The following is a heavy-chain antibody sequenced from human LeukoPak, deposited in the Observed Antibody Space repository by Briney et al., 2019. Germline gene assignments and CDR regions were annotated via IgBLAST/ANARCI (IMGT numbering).Heavy chain of an antibody. D-gene: IGHD6-19*01. Sequence: SETLSLTCTVSGGSISSSSYYWGWIRQPPGKGLEWIGSIYYSGSTYYNPSLKSRVTISVDTSKNQFSLKLSSVTAADTAVYYCAKVGSGWSLGNFDYWGQGTLVTVSS. CDR1: GGSISSSSYY. V-gene: IGHV4-39*01. J-gene: IGHJ4*02. CDR2: IYYSGST. CDR3: AKVGSGWSLGNFDY.